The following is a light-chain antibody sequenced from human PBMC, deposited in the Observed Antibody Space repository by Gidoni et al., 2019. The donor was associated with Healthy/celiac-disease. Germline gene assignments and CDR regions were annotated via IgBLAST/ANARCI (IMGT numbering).Light chain of an antibody. CDR2: LGS. V-gene: IGKV2-28*01. CDR1: QSLLHSNGYNY. CDR3: MQALQTPPWT. J-gene: IGKJ1*01. Sequence: DIVMTQSPLSLPVTPGEPASISCRSSQSLLHSNGYNYLDWYLQKPGQSPQLLIYLGSNRASGVPDRFSGSGSGKEFTLKISRVEAEDVGVYYCMQALQTPPWTFGQGTKVEIK.